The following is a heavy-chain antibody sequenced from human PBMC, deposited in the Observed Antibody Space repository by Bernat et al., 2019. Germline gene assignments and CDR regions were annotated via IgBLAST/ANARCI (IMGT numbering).Heavy chain of an antibody. Sequence: EVQLVESGGGLVQPGGSLRLSCAASGFTVSSNYMSWVRQAPGKGLEWVSVIYSGGSTYYADPVKGRFTISRDNSKNTLYLQMNSLRAEDTAVYYCARQGLEPRGFYYYYYYMDVWGKGTTVTVSS. D-gene: IGHD1-1*01. CDR2: IYSGGST. V-gene: IGHV3-66*04. J-gene: IGHJ6*03. CDR3: ARQGLEPRGFYYYYYYMDV. CDR1: GFTVSSNY.